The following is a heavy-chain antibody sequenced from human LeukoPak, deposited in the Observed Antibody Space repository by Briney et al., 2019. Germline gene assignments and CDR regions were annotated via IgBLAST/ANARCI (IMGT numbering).Heavy chain of an antibody. Sequence: ASVKVSCKASGYIFTNYGFAWVRQAPGQGLEWMGCINTYNGNTKYSQKLQGRVTVTTDTSTSTAYMELRSLASDDTAVYYCAREPISSGTYYPRSDYWGQGTLVTVSS. V-gene: IGHV1-18*01. J-gene: IGHJ4*02. CDR2: INTYNGNT. CDR3: AREPISSGTYYPRSDY. CDR1: GYIFTNYG. D-gene: IGHD3-10*01.